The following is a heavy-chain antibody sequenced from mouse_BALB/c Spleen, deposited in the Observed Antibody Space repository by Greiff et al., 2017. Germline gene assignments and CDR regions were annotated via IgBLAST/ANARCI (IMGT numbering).Heavy chain of an antibody. CDR3: ARDYYGNYYYAMDY. CDR1: GFTFSDYY. Sequence: EVMLVESGGGLVKPGGSLKLSCAASGFTFSDYYMYWVRQTPEKRLEWVATISDGGSYTYYPDSVKGRFTISRDNAKNNLYLQMSSLKSEDTAMYYCARDYYGNYYYAMDYWGQGTSVTVSS. J-gene: IGHJ4*01. V-gene: IGHV5-4*02. CDR2: ISDGGSYT. D-gene: IGHD2-1*01.